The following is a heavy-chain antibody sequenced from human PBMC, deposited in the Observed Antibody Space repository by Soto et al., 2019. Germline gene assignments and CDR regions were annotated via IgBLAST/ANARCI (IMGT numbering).Heavy chain of an antibody. CDR1: GFSISSGGYY. Sequence: SETLSLTCTFSGFSISSGGYYWSWIRQHPGKGLEWIGYIYYSGSTYYNPSLKSRVTISVDTSKNQFSLKLSSVTAADTAVYYCASNYYDSSVYFDYWGQGTLVTVSS. D-gene: IGHD3-22*01. J-gene: IGHJ4*02. V-gene: IGHV4-31*03. CDR3: ASNYYDSSVYFDY. CDR2: IYYSGST.